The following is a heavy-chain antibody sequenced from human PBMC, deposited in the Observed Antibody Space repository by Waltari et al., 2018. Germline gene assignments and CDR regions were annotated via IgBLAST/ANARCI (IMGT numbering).Heavy chain of an antibody. Sequence: QVQLVQSGAEVKKPGASVKVSCKASGYTFTSYAMHWVRQAPGQRLEWMGWINAGNGNTNYSQEFQGRVTITSDTSASTAYMELSSLRSEDMAVYYCARVRTGAFDAFDIWGQGTMVTVSS. CDR3: ARVRTGAFDAFDI. D-gene: IGHD1-26*01. V-gene: IGHV1-3*03. CDR2: INAGNGNT. J-gene: IGHJ3*02. CDR1: GYTFTSYA.